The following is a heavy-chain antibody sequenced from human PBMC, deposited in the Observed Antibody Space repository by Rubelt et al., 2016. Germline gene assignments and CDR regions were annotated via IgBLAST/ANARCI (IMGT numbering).Heavy chain of an antibody. Sequence: VQLVQSGAEVKKPGASVKVSCKASGYTFTSYAMHWVRQAPGHRLEWMGWINAGNGNTKYSQQFQGRVTITRDTSASTAYMELSSLRSEDTAVYYGARVPAGYCSSTSCYGSDYWGQGTLVTVSS. CDR1: GYTFTSYA. J-gene: IGHJ4*02. CDR3: ARVPAGYCSSTSCYGSDY. V-gene: IGHV1-3*01. D-gene: IGHD2-2*03. CDR2: INAGNGNT.